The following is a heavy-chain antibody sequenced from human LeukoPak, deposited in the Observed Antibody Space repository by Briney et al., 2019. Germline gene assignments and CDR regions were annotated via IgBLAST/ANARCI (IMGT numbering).Heavy chain of an antibody. V-gene: IGHV4-59*11. CDR3: ARDRGLAPEGWFDP. CDR1: GGSISSHY. CDR2: IYYSGST. D-gene: IGHD3-3*02. J-gene: IGHJ5*02. Sequence: SETLSLTCTVSGGSISSHYWSWIRQPPGKGLEWIGYIYYSGSTNYNPSLKSRVTISADTSKNQFSLKLSSVTAADTAVYYCARDRGLAPEGWFDPWGQGTLVTVSS.